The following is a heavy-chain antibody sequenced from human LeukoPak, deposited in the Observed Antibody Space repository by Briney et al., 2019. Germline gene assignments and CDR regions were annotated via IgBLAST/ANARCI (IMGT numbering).Heavy chain of an antibody. CDR2: IRSSDSTT. V-gene: IGHV3-48*04. D-gene: IGHD3-16*01. J-gene: IGHJ4*02. Sequence: AGGSLRLSCAASGFSFSRYGMKWVRQAPGKGLEWLSYIRSSDSTTYYADSVKGRFTISRDNAKNSLYLQMDSLRAEDTAVYYCVRDLILTWTPGDDFDHWGQGTLVTVSS. CDR1: GFSFSRYG. CDR3: VRDLILTWTPGDDFDH.